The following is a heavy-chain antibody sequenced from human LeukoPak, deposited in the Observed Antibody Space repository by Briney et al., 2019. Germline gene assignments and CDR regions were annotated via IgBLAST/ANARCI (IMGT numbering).Heavy chain of an antibody. V-gene: IGHV5-51*01. CDR1: GYTFTTYW. CDR2: IYPGDSDT. CDR3: ARQPGIGPVVDY. D-gene: IGHD6-13*01. J-gene: IGHJ4*02. Sequence: GESLKISRKGSGYTFTTYWIGWVRQMPGKGLEWMGIIYPGDSDTRYSPSFQGQVTISVDKSISTAYLQWSSLEASDTAMYFCARQPGIGPVVDYWGQGTLVTVSS.